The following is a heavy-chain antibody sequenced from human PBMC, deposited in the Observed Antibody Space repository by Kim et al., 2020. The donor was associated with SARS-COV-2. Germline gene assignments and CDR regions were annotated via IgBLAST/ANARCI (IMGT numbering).Heavy chain of an antibody. D-gene: IGHD6-19*01. Sequence: GGSLRLSCAASGFTFSGSRMNWVRQASGKGLEWVGRIRSKTNSDATGYAASVKGRFTISRDDSKNTAYLEMNGLKTEDTAVYYCTTIPSTTVAVADAFD. CDR1: GFTFSGSR. J-gene: IGHJ3*02. V-gene: IGHV3-73*01. CDR3: TTIPSTTVAVADAFD. CDR2: IRSKTNSDAT.